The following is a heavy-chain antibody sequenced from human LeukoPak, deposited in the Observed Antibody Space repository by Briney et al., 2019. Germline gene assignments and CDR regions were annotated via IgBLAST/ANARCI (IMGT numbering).Heavy chain of an antibody. CDR1: GGSISSGGYY. CDR2: IYYSGST. V-gene: IGHV4-39*07. J-gene: IGHJ6*02. D-gene: IGHD3-10*01. CDR3: ARVLLWFGELNYYYYYGMDV. Sequence: SETLSLTCTVSGGSISSGGYYWSWIRQPPGKGLEWIGSIYYSGSTYYNPSLKSRVTISVDTSKNQFSLKLSSVTAADTAVYYCARVLLWFGELNYYYYYGMDVWGQGTTVTVSS.